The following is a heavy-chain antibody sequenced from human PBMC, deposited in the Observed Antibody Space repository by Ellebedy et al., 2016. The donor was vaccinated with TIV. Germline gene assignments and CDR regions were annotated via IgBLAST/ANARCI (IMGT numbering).Heavy chain of an antibody. J-gene: IGHJ6*02. CDR2: IIPILGIA. CDR1: GGTFSSYA. Sequence: AASVKVSCKASGGTFSSYAISWVRQAPGQGLEWMGRIIPILGIANYAQKFQGRVTITADKSTSTAYMELSSLGSEDTAVYYCARTIRRAKNWNYGYYYGMDVWGQGTTVTVSS. V-gene: IGHV1-69*04. CDR3: ARTIRRAKNWNYGYYYGMDV. D-gene: IGHD1-7*01.